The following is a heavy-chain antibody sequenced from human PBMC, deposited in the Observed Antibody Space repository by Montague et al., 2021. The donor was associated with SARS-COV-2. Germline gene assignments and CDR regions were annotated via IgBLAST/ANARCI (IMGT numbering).Heavy chain of an antibody. CDR2: FYYAGGT. CDR3: ARLYESSFDY. V-gene: IGHV4-39*01. Sequence: SETLSLTCTVSGGSVSRIISHWGWIRQPPGKGLESIGSFYYAGGTQYNPSLKSRVTISVDTSNDQFSLKMNSVTAADAAVYFCARLYESSFDYWGQGTLVTVSS. J-gene: IGHJ4*02. CDR1: GGSVSRIISH. D-gene: IGHD5/OR15-5a*01.